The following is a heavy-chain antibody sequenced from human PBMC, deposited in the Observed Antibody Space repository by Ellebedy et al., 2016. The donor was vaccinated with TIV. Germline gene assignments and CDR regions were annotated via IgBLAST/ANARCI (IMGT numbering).Heavy chain of an antibody. J-gene: IGHJ4*02. CDR2: ISGSGGST. CDR1: GFTFSSYA. V-gene: IGHV3-23*01. D-gene: IGHD3-16*01. Sequence: GESLKISXAASGFTFSSYAMSWVRQAPGKGLEWVSAISGSGGSTYYADSVKGRFTISRDNSKNTLYLQMNSLRAEDTAVYYCAKRPRGGTPNYYFDYWGQGTLVTVSS. CDR3: AKRPRGGTPNYYFDY.